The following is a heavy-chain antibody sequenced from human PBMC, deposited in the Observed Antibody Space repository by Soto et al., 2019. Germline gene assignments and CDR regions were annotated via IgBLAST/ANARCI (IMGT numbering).Heavy chain of an antibody. J-gene: IGHJ6*02. Sequence: PGGSLRLSCAASGFTFSSYAMSWVRQAPGKGLEWVSSISGSGRTIYHADSMRGRFAISRDNSKNSLYLQLNNLRVDDTAVYYCAKVGPSYYYGMDVWGQGTTVTVSS. V-gene: IGHV3-23*01. CDR2: ISGSGRTI. D-gene: IGHD1-26*01. CDR3: AKVGPSYYYGMDV. CDR1: GFTFSSYA.